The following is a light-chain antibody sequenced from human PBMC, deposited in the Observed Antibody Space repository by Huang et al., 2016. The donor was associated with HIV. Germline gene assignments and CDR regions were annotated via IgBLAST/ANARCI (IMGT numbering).Light chain of an antibody. V-gene: IGKV4-1*01. J-gene: IGKJ4*01. CDR2: WAS. CDR1: QSLFFSSNKRSY. Sequence: DIVMTQSPDSLTLSLGERATINCRSSQSLFFSSNKRSYLAWYQKKPGQPPKLVISWASARETGVPHRFSGSGSETHFTLTINSLQAEDVAVYYCQQYYHNPLTFGGGTKVEI. CDR3: QQYYHNPLT.